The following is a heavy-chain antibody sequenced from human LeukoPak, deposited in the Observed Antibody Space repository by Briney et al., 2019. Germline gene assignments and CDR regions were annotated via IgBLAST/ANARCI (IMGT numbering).Heavy chain of an antibody. CDR1: GYNFKYYW. Sequence: GESLKISCKGSGYNFKYYWIAWVRHTPGKGLEWMGIIYPNDLDTRYAPSFQGQVTISADISITTAYLQWTGLKASDTAMYFCATQGEVPERDLSSYTFHYWGQGTLVTVSS. J-gene: IGHJ4*02. CDR2: IYPNDLDT. CDR3: ATQGEVPERDLSSYTFHY. D-gene: IGHD5-24*01. V-gene: IGHV5-51*01.